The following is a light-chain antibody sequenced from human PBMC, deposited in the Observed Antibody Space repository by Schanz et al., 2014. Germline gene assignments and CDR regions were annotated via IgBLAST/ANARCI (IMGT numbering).Light chain of an antibody. J-gene: IGKJ1*01. V-gene: IGKV3-11*01. CDR1: QSVSSY. CDR3: QLRGNWPPWT. CDR2: HAS. Sequence: EIVLTQSPATLSLSPGERATLSCRASQSVSSYLAWYQQKPGQAPRLLIYHASRGATGIPDRFSGSGSGADFTLTISRLEPEDFAVYYCQLRGNWPPWTFGQGTKVEV.